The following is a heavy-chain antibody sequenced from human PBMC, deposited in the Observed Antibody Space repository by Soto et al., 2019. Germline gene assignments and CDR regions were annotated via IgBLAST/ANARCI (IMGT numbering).Heavy chain of an antibody. V-gene: IGHV1-18*01. CDR1: GYTFTSYG. J-gene: IGHJ4*02. Sequence: QVQLVQSGAEVKKPGDSVRVSCKASGYTFTSYGIGWVRQASGQGLEWMGWISANNGNTKYAQKVQGRVTMTTDASTSTAYMELRSLRSDDAAVYCCARDGYFDHWGQGTLVTVSS. CDR2: ISANNGNT. CDR3: ARDGYFDH.